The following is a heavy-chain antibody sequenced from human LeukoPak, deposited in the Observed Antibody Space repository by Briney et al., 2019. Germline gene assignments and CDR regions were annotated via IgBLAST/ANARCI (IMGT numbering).Heavy chain of an antibody. CDR1: GFSFSDYW. Sequence: PGGSLGLSCAVSGFSFSDYWMSWVRQAPGKGLEWVANIKQDGSETNYVDSVRGRFTISRDNAKNSLSLQMISLRAEDTALYYCARNKRADIWGQGTMVTVSS. CDR3: ARNKRADI. D-gene: IGHD1/OR15-1a*01. J-gene: IGHJ3*02. V-gene: IGHV3-7*01. CDR2: IKQDGSET.